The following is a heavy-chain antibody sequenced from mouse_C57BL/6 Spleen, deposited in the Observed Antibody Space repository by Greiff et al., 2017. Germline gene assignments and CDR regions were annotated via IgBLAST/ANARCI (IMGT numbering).Heavy chain of an antibody. J-gene: IGHJ2*01. CDR3: ARDHDGPFFDY. V-gene: IGHV3-6*01. CDR1: GYSITSGYY. D-gene: IGHD2-3*01. Sequence: EVQLQESGPGLVKPSQSLSLTCSVTGYSITSGYYWNWIRQFPGNKLEWMGYISYDGSNNYNPSLKNRISLTRDTSKNQFFLKLNSVTTEDTATYYCARDHDGPFFDYWGQGTTLTVSS. CDR2: ISYDGSN.